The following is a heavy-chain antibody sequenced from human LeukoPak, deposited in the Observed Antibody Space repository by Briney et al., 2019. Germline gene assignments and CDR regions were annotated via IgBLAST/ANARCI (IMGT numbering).Heavy chain of an antibody. J-gene: IGHJ3*02. Sequence: GGSLRLSCAASGFTFSSYWMSWVRQAPGKGLEWVSAISGSGGSTYYADSVKGRFTISRDNSKNTLYLQMNSLRAEDTAVYYCAKRLSPDSSGYFKDAFDIWGQGTMVTVSS. CDR1: GFTFSSYW. CDR3: AKRLSPDSSGYFKDAFDI. D-gene: IGHD3-22*01. CDR2: ISGSGGST. V-gene: IGHV3-23*01.